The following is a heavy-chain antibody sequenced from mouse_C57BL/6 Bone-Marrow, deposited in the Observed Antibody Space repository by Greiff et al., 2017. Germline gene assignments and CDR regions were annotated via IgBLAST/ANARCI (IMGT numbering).Heavy chain of an antibody. J-gene: IGHJ3*01. CDR1: GYTFTDYY. Sequence: VQLQQSGPELVKPGASVKISCKASGYTFTDYYMNWVKQSHGKSLEWIGDINPNNGGTSYNQKFKGKATLTVDKSSSTAYMERRSLTSEDSAVYYCARKEADGYPWFAYWGQGTLVTVSA. D-gene: IGHD2-3*01. CDR3: ARKEADGYPWFAY. V-gene: IGHV1-26*01. CDR2: INPNNGGT.